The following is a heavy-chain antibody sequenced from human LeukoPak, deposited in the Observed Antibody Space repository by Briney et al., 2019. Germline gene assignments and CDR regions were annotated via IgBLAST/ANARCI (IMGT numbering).Heavy chain of an antibody. Sequence: SVKVSCKASGGTFSSYAISWVRQAPGQGLEWMGGIIPIFGTANYAQKFQGRVTITADESTSTAYMGLSSLRSEDTAVYYCARVQSPYYDFWSGSSHFDYWGQGTLVTVSS. CDR3: ARVQSPYYDFWSGSSHFDY. V-gene: IGHV1-69*13. D-gene: IGHD3-3*01. J-gene: IGHJ4*02. CDR2: IIPIFGTA. CDR1: GGTFSSYA.